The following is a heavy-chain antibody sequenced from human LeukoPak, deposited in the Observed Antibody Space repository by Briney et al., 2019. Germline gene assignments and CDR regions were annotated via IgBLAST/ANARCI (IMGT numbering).Heavy chain of an antibody. CDR3: ARDIFFDSSGYSH. CDR2: ISYDGSNK. V-gene: IGHV3-30-3*01. D-gene: IGHD3-22*01. CDR1: GFTFSSYA. Sequence: GRSLRLSCAASGFTFSSYAMHWVRQAPGKGLEWVAVISYDGSNKYYADSVKGRFTISRDNSKNTLYLQMNSLRAEDTAVYYCARDIFFDSSGYSHWGQGTLVTVSS. J-gene: IGHJ4*02.